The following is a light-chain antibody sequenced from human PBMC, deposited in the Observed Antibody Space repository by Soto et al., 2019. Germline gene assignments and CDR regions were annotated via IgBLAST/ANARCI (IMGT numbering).Light chain of an antibody. V-gene: IGLV2-18*02. CDR1: SSDVGSYYH. Sequence: QSVLTQPPSVSGSPGQSVTISCTGTSSDVGSYYHYSWYQHPPSTAPKLMIYDVNMRPWGVADLFAGSTSGNTASLTISGRPAEDDDDYYGSSDTSRSTVVFGGGTKLTVL. CDR2: DVN. CDR3: SSDTSRSTVV. J-gene: IGLJ3*02.